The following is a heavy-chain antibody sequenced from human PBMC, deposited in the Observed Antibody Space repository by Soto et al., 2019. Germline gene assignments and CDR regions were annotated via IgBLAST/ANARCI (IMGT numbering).Heavy chain of an antibody. CDR2: INPNSGGT. V-gene: IGHV1-2*04. CDR1: GYTFTGYY. D-gene: IGHD5-18*01. J-gene: IGHJ6*02. CDR3: ARGVDTAMVQYYYYGMDV. Sequence: ASVKVSCKASGYTFTGYYMHWVRQAPGQGLEWMGWINPNSGGTNYAQKFQGWVTMTRDTSISTAYMELSRLRSDGTAVYYCARGVDTAMVQYYYYGMDVWVQGTTVTVSS.